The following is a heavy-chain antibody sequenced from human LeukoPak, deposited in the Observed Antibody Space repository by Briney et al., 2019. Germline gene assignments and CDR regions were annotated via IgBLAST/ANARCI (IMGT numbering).Heavy chain of an antibody. V-gene: IGHV4-39*01. Sequence: SETLSLTCTVSGGSISSNNYYWGWIRQPPGKGLEWIGSIYYSGGTYYNPSLKSRVTISVDTSKNQFSLKLSSVTAADTAVYYCASPNWNYAGIDYWGQGTLVPSLQ. J-gene: IGHJ4*02. CDR2: IYYSGGT. CDR1: GGSISSNNYY. CDR3: ASPNWNYAGIDY. D-gene: IGHD1-7*01.